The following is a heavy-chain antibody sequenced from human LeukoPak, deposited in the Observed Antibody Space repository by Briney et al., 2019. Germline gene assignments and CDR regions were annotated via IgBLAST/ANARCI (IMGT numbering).Heavy chain of an antibody. V-gene: IGHV3-49*04. CDR3: ARVEPLPSSGIEVAADY. Sequence: HPGGSLRLSCAASGFTFGDYAMAWVRQAPGKGLKWLVSIRSKAYGGTTQYAASEKGRFTISRDDSTSIAYVQMNSLKSEDTAVYHCARVEPLPSSGIEVAADYWGQGTLVTVSS. J-gene: IGHJ4*02. CDR1: GFTFGDYA. D-gene: IGHD6-19*01. CDR2: IRSKAYGGTT.